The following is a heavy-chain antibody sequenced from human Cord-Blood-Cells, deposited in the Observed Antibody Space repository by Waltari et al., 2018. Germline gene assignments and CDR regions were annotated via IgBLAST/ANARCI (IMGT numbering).Heavy chain of an antibody. Sequence: QVQLVQSGAEVKKPGASVKVSCKASGYTFTGYYMHLVRQAPGQGLEWMGWINPNSGGTNYAQKFQGWVTMTRDTSISTAYMELSRLRSDDTAVYYCARDGILTGSNDAFDIWGQGTMVTVSS. CDR2: INPNSGGT. CDR3: ARDGILTGSNDAFDI. D-gene: IGHD3-9*01. CDR1: GYTFTGYY. V-gene: IGHV1-2*04. J-gene: IGHJ3*02.